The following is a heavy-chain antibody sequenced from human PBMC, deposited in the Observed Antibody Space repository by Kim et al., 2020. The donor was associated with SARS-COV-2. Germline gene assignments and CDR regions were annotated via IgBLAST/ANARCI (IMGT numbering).Heavy chain of an antibody. Sequence: NGRFTISRDNAKNSLYRQMNSLRDEDTAVYYCARGGGPFNYYYYGMDVWGQGTTVTVSS. J-gene: IGHJ6*02. V-gene: IGHV3-48*02. D-gene: IGHD3-16*01. CDR3: ARGGGPFNYYYYGMDV.